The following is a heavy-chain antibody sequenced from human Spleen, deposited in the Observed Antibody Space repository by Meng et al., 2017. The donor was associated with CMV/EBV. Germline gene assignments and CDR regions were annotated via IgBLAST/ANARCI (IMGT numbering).Heavy chain of an antibody. Sequence: GGSLRLSCAASGFTFSSYSKNWVRQAPGKGLEWVSSISSSSSYIYYADSVKGRFTISRDNSKNTLYLQMNSLRAEDTAVYYCARDLVRYGMDVWGQGTTVTVSS. D-gene: IGHD3-16*01. CDR1: GFTFSSYS. CDR3: ARDLVRYGMDV. J-gene: IGHJ6*02. V-gene: IGHV3-21*01. CDR2: ISSSSSYI.